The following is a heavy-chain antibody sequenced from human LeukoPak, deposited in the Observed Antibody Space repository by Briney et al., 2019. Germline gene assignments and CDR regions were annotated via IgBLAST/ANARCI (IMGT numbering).Heavy chain of an antibody. J-gene: IGHJ4*02. V-gene: IGHV4-4*02. Sequence: KASETLSLTCGVSGGSITNTNYWTWVRQPPGKGLEWIGEVNLQGSTNYSPSLMGRVAIAVDTSENHISLQLTSVTAADTAVYYCAREGGPYRPLDYSGQGTLVTVSS. CDR2: VNLQGST. CDR3: AREGGPYRPLDY. CDR1: GGSITNTNY.